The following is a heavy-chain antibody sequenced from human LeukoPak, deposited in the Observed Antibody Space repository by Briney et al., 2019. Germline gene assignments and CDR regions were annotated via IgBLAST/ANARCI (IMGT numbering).Heavy chain of an antibody. Sequence: PGGSLRLSCAASGFTFSSYAMSWVRQAPGKGLEWVSAISGSGGSTYYADSVKGRFTISRDNAKNSLYLQMNSLRAEDTAVYYCARARHLLDYGDPFDAFDIWGQGTMVTVSS. V-gene: IGHV3-23*01. CDR2: ISGSGGST. J-gene: IGHJ3*02. D-gene: IGHD4-17*01. CDR1: GFTFSSYA. CDR3: ARARHLLDYGDPFDAFDI.